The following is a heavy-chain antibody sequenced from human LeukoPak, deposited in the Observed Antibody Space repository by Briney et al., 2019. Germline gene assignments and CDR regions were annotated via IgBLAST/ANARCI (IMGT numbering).Heavy chain of an antibody. Sequence: SETLSLTCTVSGGSISSGHYYWGWIRQSPGKGLEWIGSIYYSGSTYYNPSLKSRVTISVDTSKNQFSLKLSSVTAADTAVYYCARDSSYYGLDYWGQGTLVTVSS. CDR1: GGSISSGHYY. CDR3: ARDSSYYGLDY. V-gene: IGHV4-39*07. J-gene: IGHJ4*02. D-gene: IGHD3-10*01. CDR2: IYYSGST.